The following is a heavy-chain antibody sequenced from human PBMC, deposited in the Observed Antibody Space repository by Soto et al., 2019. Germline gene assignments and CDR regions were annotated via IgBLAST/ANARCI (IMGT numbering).Heavy chain of an antibody. CDR1: GFTFSSYW. CDR3: AREAGYSSSWTLYYYYYGMDV. J-gene: IGHJ6*02. CDR2: IKQDGSEK. D-gene: IGHD6-13*01. V-gene: IGHV3-7*03. Sequence: EVQLVESGGGLVQPGGSLRLSCAASGFTFSSYWMSWVRQAPGKGLEWVANIKQDGSEKYYVDSVKGRFTISRDNAKNSLYLQMNSLRAEDTAVYYCAREAGYSSSWTLYYYYYGMDVWGQGTTVTVSS.